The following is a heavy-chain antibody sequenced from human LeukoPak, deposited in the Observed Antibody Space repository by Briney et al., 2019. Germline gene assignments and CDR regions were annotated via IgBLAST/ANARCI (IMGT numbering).Heavy chain of an antibody. CDR2: IIPIFGTA. V-gene: IGHV1-69*05. CDR1: GGTFSSYA. Sequence: SVKVSCKASGGTFSSYAISWVRQAPGQGLEWMGGIIPIFGTANYAQKFQGRVTITTDESTSTAYMELSSLRSEDTAVYYCARTEHYDSSGYRNYYYYYMDVWGKGTTVTVSS. D-gene: IGHD3-22*01. J-gene: IGHJ6*03. CDR3: ARTEHYDSSGYRNYYYYYMDV.